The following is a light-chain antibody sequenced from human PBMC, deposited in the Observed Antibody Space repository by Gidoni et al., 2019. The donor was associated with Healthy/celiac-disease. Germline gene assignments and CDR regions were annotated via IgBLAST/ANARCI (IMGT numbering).Light chain of an antibody. V-gene: IGKV1-39*01. CDR1: QSISSY. CDR2: AAS. J-gene: IGKJ1*01. CDR3: QQSYSTPRT. Sequence: DLQMTQSPSSLSASVGDRVTITCRAIQSISSYLNWYQQKPGKAPKLLIYAASSLQSGVPSRLSGSGSGTDFTLNISSLQPEDFATYYCQQSYSTPRTFGQGTKVEIK.